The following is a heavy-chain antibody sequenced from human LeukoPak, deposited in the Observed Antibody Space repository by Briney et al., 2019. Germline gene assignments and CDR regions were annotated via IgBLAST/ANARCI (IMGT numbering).Heavy chain of an antibody. CDR3: ARWFYNILTGSPSFDY. CDR2: IYGDGRT. Sequence: PGGSLRLSCAASGFTVNTNYMTWVRQAPGKGLGWVSVIYGDGRTFYADSVKGRFTLSKDNSKNTVYLQMNSLRAEDTAVYFCARWFYNILTGSPSFDYWGQGILVTVSS. V-gene: IGHV3-66*01. J-gene: IGHJ4*02. CDR1: GFTVNTNY. D-gene: IGHD3-9*01.